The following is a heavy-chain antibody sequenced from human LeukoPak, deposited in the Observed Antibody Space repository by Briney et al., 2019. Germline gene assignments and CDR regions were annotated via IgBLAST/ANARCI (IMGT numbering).Heavy chain of an antibody. V-gene: IGHV3-13*01. CDR1: GFTLGSHD. CDR2: VSSGFHA. D-gene: IGHD5-18*01. CDR3: VREARGYHYTYFDY. Sequence: GSLRLSCTASGFTLGSHDMHWVRQIPGQGLEWVAAVSSGFHAFFADSVQGRFTVSREDARNFLYLQMNSLRAGDTAIYYCVREARGYHYTYFDYWGQGTLVTVSS. J-gene: IGHJ4*02.